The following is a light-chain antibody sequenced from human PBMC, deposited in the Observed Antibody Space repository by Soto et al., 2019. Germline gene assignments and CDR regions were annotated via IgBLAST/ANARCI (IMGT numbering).Light chain of an antibody. CDR3: QQHNNWPLT. CDR2: GAS. CDR1: QSLSSN. Sequence: EIVMAQSPATLSVSPGERATLSCRASQSLSSNLAWYQQKPGQAPRLLIYGASTRATGIPARFSGSGSGTEFTLTISSLQSEDFAVYYCQQHNNWPLTFGGGTKVDIK. J-gene: IGKJ4*01. V-gene: IGKV3-15*01.